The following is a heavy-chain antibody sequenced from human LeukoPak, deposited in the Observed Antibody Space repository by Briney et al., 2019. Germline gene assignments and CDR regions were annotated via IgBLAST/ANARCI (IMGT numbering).Heavy chain of an antibody. CDR2: ISSSSRTI. J-gene: IGHJ4*02. CDR1: GFTFSSYS. CDR3: AKERVDWRYFDY. V-gene: IGHV3-48*01. D-gene: IGHD3-9*01. Sequence: GGSLRLSCAASGFTFSSYSMNWVRQAPGKGLEWVSYISSSSRTIYYADSVKGRFTISRDNAKNSLYLQMNSLRAEDTAVYYCAKERVDWRYFDYWGQGTLVTVSS.